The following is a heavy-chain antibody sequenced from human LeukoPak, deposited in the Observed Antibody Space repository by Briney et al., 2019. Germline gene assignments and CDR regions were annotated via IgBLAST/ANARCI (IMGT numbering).Heavy chain of an antibody. Sequence: SGGSLRLSCAASGFTVSSNYMSWVRQAPGKGLEWVSVIYSGGSTYYADSVKGRFAISRDNSKNTLYLQMSSLRAEDTAVYYCARDGSGWYTWWFDPWGQGTLVTVSS. D-gene: IGHD6-19*01. CDR2: IYSGGST. CDR1: GFTVSSNY. CDR3: ARDGSGWYTWWFDP. V-gene: IGHV3-53*01. J-gene: IGHJ5*02.